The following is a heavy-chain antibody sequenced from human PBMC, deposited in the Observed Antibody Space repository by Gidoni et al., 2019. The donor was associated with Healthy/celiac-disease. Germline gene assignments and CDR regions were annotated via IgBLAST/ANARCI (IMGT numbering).Heavy chain of an antibody. CDR1: GFTVSSYG. CDR3: ANRFRGWFPDY. CDR2: ISYDGSNK. J-gene: IGHJ4*02. Sequence: QVQLVESGGGGVQPGRSLRLSCAASGFTVSSYGMHGVRKAPGKGLEWVAVISYDGSNKYYADSVKGRFTISRDNSKNTLYLQMNSLRAEDTAVYYCANRFRGWFPDYWGQGTLVTVSS. V-gene: IGHV3-30*18. D-gene: IGHD6-19*01.